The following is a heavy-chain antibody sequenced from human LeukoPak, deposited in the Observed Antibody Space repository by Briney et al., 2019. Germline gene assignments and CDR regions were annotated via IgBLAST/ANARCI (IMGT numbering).Heavy chain of an antibody. D-gene: IGHD6-19*01. CDR1: GGSISSYY. V-gene: IGHV4-59*01. CDR2: IYYSGST. CDR3: ARIDASMQWSSHFDY. J-gene: IGHJ4*02. Sequence: SETLSLTCTVSGGSISSYYWSWIRQPPGKGLEWIGYIYYSGSTNYNPSLKSRVTISVDTSKNQFSLKLSSVTAADTAVYYCARIDASMQWSSHFDYWGQGTLVTVSS.